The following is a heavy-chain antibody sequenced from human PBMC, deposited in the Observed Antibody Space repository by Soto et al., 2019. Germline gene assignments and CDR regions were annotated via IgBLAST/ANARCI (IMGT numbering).Heavy chain of an antibody. D-gene: IGHD3-3*01. CDR2: ISGSGFST. Sequence: GGSLRLSCAASGFTFNSYAMTWVRQAPGKGLEWVSAISGSGFSTYYADSVKGRFTISRDNSKNTLYLQMNSLRAEDTAVYYCAKDVDGLEWLYYYGMDVWGQGTTVTVSS. V-gene: IGHV3-23*01. J-gene: IGHJ6*02. CDR1: GFTFNSYA. CDR3: AKDVDGLEWLYYYGMDV.